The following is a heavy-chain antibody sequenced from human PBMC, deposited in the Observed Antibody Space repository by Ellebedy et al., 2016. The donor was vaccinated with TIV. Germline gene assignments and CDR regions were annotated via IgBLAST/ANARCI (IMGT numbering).Heavy chain of an antibody. D-gene: IGHD1-26*01. V-gene: IGHV3-72*01. CDR2: IRSEAYGGTT. CDR1: GFTFSDHY. CDR3: AREVRREWFDP. J-gene: IGHJ5*02. Sequence: GESLKISCAASGFTFSDHYMDWVRQAPGKGLEWIGSIRSEAYGGTTEYAPPVKGRFIISRDDSKNSLHLQMNSLKNEDTAVYYCAREVRREWFDPWGQGTLVTVSS.